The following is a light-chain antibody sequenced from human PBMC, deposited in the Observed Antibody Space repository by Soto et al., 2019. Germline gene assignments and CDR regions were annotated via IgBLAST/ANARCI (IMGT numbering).Light chain of an antibody. CDR3: QQLNSYPL. CDR1: QGIRND. CDR2: AAS. J-gene: IGKJ3*01. Sequence: DIQMTQSPSSLSASVGDRVTITCRASQGIRNDLGWYQQKSGRAPKRLIYAASSLQGGVPSRFSGSGSETEFTLTIGGLQPDDFATYYCQQLNSYPLFGPGTKVDIK. V-gene: IGKV1-17*01.